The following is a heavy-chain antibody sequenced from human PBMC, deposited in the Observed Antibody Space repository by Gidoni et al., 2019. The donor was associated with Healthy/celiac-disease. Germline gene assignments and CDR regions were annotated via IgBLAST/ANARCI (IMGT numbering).Heavy chain of an antibody. Sequence: EVQLLESGGGLVQPGGSLRLSCAASGFTFSSYAMSWVRQAPGKGLEWVSAISGSGGSTYYADSVKGRFTISRDNSKNTLYLQMNSLRAEDTAVYYCAKDYGRITIFGVPHYGMDVWGQGTTVTVSS. D-gene: IGHD3-3*01. CDR3: AKDYGRITIFGVPHYGMDV. J-gene: IGHJ6*02. CDR2: ISGSGGST. V-gene: IGHV3-23*01. CDR1: GFTFSSYA.